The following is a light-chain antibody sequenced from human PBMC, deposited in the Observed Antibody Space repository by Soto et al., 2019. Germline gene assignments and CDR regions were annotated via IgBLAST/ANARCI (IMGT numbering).Light chain of an antibody. CDR1: HSVISNY. V-gene: IGKV3-20*01. Sequence: ALTQYPGTLSLSPRERATPSCRASHSVISNYLGWYQHKPGQAPRLLIYGASDRAAGIPDRFSGGGSGTDFTLTISRLEPEDFAVYYCQQYGGSLSWTFGQGTKVDIK. CDR3: QQYGGSLSWT. J-gene: IGKJ1*01. CDR2: GAS.